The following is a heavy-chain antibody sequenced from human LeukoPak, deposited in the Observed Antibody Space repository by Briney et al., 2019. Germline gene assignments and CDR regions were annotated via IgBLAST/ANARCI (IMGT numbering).Heavy chain of an antibody. J-gene: IGHJ6*03. Sequence: GGSLRVSCAASGFTFSKFAMSWVRQVLEKGLEWVSTISGNGDHTFDADSVKGRFTISRDNSKNTLYLQMTSLRVEDTAIYYCAKVDSGYFTYYYYMDVWGKGTTVTVSS. CDR3: AKVDSGYFTYYYYMDV. CDR2: ISGNGDHT. V-gene: IGHV3-23*01. CDR1: GFTFSKFA. D-gene: IGHD2/OR15-2a*01.